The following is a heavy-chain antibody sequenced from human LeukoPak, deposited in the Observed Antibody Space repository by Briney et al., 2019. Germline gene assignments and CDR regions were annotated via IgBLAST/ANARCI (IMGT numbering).Heavy chain of an antibody. V-gene: IGHV3-33*01. CDR2: IWYDGSNK. J-gene: IGHJ4*02. CDR3: ARDLFAAAGRGGFFDY. CDR1: GFTFSSYG. Sequence: GGSLRLSCAASGFTFSSYGMHWVRQAPGKGLEWVAVIWYDGSNKYYADSVKGGFTISRDNYKNTLYLKMNSLRDEDTAVYYCARDLFAAAGRGGFFDYWGQGTLVTVSS. D-gene: IGHD6-13*01.